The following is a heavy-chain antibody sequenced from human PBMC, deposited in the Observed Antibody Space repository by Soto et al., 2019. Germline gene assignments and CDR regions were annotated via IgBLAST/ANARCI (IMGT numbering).Heavy chain of an antibody. J-gene: IGHJ5*02. V-gene: IGHV4-34*01. CDR2: INHSGST. CDR1: GGSFIGYY. CDR3: ARGWFEYSGSDYVDNIVWFDP. D-gene: IGHD5-12*01. Sequence: PSETLSLTCAVYGGSFIGYYWSWIRQPPGKGLEWIGEINHSGSTNYNPSLKSRVTISVDTSKNQFSLKLSSVTAADTAVYYCARGWFEYSGSDYVDNIVWFDPWGQGTLVTVSS.